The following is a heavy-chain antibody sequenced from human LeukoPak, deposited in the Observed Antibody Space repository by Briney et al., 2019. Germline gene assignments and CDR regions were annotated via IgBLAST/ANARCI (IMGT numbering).Heavy chain of an antibody. CDR3: VRESSILIGYQLTPDAFDI. Sequence: PGGSLRLSCAASGFTFSTYAIHWVRQAPGKGLEWVSSISSSSNYMYYADSVKGRFTMSRDNAKNSLSVQMNNLRAEDTAVYYCVRESSILIGYQLTPDAFDIWGQGTMVTVSS. J-gene: IGHJ3*02. CDR2: ISSSSNYM. D-gene: IGHD2-2*01. CDR1: GFTFSTYA. V-gene: IGHV3-21*01.